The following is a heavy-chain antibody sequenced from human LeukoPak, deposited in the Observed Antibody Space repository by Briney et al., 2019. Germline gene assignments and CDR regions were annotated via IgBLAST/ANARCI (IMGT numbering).Heavy chain of an antibody. CDR2: INPSGGST. D-gene: IGHD3-22*01. J-gene: IGHJ5*02. V-gene: IGHV1-46*01. Sequence: ASVKVSCKASGYTFTSYYMHWVRQAPGQGLEWMGIINPSGGSTSYAQKFQGRVTMTRDMSTSTVYMELSSLRSEDTAVYYCARDSSYYYDSSGYPSASGWFDPWGQGTLVTVSS. CDR1: GYTFTSYY. CDR3: ARDSSYYYDSSGYPSASGWFDP.